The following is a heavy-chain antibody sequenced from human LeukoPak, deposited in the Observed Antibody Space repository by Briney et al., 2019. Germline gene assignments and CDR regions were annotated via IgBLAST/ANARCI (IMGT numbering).Heavy chain of an antibody. J-gene: IGHJ3*02. V-gene: IGHV1-2*02. D-gene: IGHD3-3*01. Sequence: ASVKVSCKASGYTFTGYYMHWVRQAPGQGLEWMGWINPNSGGTNYAQKFQGRVTMTRDTSISTAYMELSRLRSDGTAVYYCARDTYYDFWSGYYTDDAFDIWGQGTMVTVSS. CDR1: GYTFTGYY. CDR2: INPNSGGT. CDR3: ARDTYYDFWSGYYTDDAFDI.